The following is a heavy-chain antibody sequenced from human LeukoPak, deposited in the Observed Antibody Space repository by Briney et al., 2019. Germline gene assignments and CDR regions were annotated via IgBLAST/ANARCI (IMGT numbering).Heavy chain of an antibody. V-gene: IGHV1-18*01. CDR3: ARDRRTTVTTGLDY. CDR1: GYMFASYG. Sequence: ASVKVSCKASGYMFASYGISWVRQAPGQGLEWMGWISTYKGNTNYAQKLQGRVIMTTDTSTSTAYMELRSLRSDDTAVYYCARDRRTTVTTGLDYWGQGTLVTVSS. J-gene: IGHJ4*02. D-gene: IGHD4-17*01. CDR2: ISTYKGNT.